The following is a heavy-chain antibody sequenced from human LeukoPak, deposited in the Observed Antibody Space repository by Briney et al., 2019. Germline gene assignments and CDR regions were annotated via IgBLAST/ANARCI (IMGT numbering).Heavy chain of an antibody. Sequence: GGSLRLSCVASGVTLSNYAMSWARQAPGEGLEWVSCISSSGSGGNTYYAESVKGRFTISGDSSRNTLFLHMNTLRGEDTAIYYCAKDRTVGASYWYFDLWGRGTLVTVSS. CDR2: ISSSGSGGNT. V-gene: IGHV3-23*01. CDR3: AKDRTVGASYWYFDL. CDR1: GVTLSNYA. J-gene: IGHJ2*01. D-gene: IGHD1-26*01.